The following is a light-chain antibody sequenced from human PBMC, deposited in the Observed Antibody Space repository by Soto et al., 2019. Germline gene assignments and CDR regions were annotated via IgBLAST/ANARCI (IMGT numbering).Light chain of an antibody. J-gene: IGKJ2*01. CDR2: GTS. V-gene: IGKV3-20*01. Sequence: EIVLTQSPGTLTLSPGERATLYCRASQSISSDSLAWYQQRPGQPPRLLIYGTSSRATGIPDRFGGSGSGTAFTLTISGLEPEDFAVYYCQRNAFGQGTKLEI. CDR1: QSISSDS. CDR3: QRNA.